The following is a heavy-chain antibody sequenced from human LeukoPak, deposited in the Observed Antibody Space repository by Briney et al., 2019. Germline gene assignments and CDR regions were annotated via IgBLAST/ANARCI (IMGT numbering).Heavy chain of an antibody. D-gene: IGHD6-13*01. CDR3: ARDLGIAAAGTGFDP. J-gene: IGHJ5*02. CDR2: IIPIFGTA. Sequence: ASVKVSCKASGGTFSSYAISWVRQAPGQGLEWMGGIIPIFGTANYAQKFQGRVTITADESTSTAYMELSSLRSEDTVVYYCARDLGIAAAGTGFDPWGQGTLVTVSS. V-gene: IGHV1-69*01. CDR1: GGTFSSYA.